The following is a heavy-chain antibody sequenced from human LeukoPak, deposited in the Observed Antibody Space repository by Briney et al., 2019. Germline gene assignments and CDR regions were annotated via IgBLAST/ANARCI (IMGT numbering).Heavy chain of an antibody. V-gene: IGHV3-74*01. CDR2: IKSDGSVA. D-gene: IGHD2-2*03. Sequence: GGSLRLSCAASGFTFSSYYMHWVRQAPGKGLVWVSRIKSDGSVAGYADSVKGRFAISRDNAKNTMYLQMNSLRAEDTAVYYCARDWIDRGTFDPWGQGTLVTVSS. CDR3: ARDWIDRGTFDP. J-gene: IGHJ5*02. CDR1: GFTFSSYY.